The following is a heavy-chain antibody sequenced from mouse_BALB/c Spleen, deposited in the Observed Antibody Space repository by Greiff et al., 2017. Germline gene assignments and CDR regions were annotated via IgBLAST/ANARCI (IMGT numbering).Heavy chain of an antibody. CDR2: ISSGGST. J-gene: IGHJ4*01. CDR3: ARGPYGNYAMDY. CDR1: GFTFSSYA. D-gene: IGHD2-10*02. V-gene: IGHV5-6-5*01. Sequence: EVQRVESGGGLVQPGGSRKLSCAASGFTFSSYAMSWVRQTPEKRLEWVASISSGGSTYYPDSVKGRFTISRDNARNILYLQMSSLRSEDTAMYYCARGPYGNYAMDYWGQGTSVTVSS.